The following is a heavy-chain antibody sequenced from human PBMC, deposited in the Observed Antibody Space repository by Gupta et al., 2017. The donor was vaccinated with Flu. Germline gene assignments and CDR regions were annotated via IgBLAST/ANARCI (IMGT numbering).Heavy chain of an antibody. CDR1: GYTFTSYD. J-gene: IGHJ4*02. D-gene: IGHD3-10*01. Sequence: QVQLVQSGAEVKKPGASVKVSCKASGYTFTSYDINWVRQAAGQGLEWMGWMNPNSENTGSAQRFQGRITMTINTSVDTAYMELSSLRSEDTAVYYCARGVRRVTMIRGARYYFDYWGPGTLVTVSS. V-gene: IGHV1-8*01. CDR3: ARGVRRVTMIRGARYYFDY. CDR2: MNPNSENT.